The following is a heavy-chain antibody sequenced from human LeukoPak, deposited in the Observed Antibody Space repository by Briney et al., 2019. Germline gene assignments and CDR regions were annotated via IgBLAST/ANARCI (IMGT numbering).Heavy chain of an antibody. J-gene: IGHJ4*02. CDR1: GYTFTSYG. Sequence: ASVKVSCKASGYTFTSYGISWVRQAPGQGLECMGWINPDSGGTNYAQKFQGRVTMTRDTSISTAYMELSRLRSDDTAVYYCARCLTRRITMVRGVIGYWGQGTLVTVSS. CDR2: INPDSGGT. CDR3: ARCLTRRITMVRGVIGY. D-gene: IGHD3-10*01. V-gene: IGHV1-2*02.